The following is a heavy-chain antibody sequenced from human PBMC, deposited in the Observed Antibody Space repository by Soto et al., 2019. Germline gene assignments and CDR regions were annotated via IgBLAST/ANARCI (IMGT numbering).Heavy chain of an antibody. J-gene: IGHJ4*02. CDR2: ISWNSGSI. CDR3: AKELRIGLRCLEWSPGPVDY. D-gene: IGHD3-3*01. CDR1: GFTFDDYA. V-gene: IGHV3-9*01. Sequence: GGSLRLSCAASGFTFDDYAMHWVRQAPGKGLEWVSGISWNSGSIGYADSVKGRFTISRDNAKNSLYLQMNSPRAEDTALYYCAKELRIGLRCLEWSPGPVDYWGQGTLVTVSS.